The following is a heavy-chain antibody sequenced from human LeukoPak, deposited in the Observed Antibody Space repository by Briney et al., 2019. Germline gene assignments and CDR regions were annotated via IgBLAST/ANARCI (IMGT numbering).Heavy chain of an antibody. Sequence: GGSLRLSCAASGFTFSSSWMTWVRQAPGKGLEWVANIKQDGSEKYYVDSVKGRFTISGDNAKNSLYLQMNSLRAEDTAVYYCARDLRSLGRWGQGTLVTVSS. V-gene: IGHV3-7*03. J-gene: IGHJ4*02. CDR1: GFTFSSSW. CDR2: IKQDGSEK. CDR3: ARDLRSLGR.